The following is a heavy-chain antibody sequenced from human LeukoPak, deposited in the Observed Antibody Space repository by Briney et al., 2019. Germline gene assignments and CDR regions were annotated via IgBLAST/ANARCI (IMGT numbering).Heavy chain of an antibody. J-gene: IGHJ4*02. V-gene: IGHV4-39*01. Sequence: SETLSLTCTVSGGSLSSSSYYWGWIRQPPGKGLEWIGSIYYSGSTHYNPSLKSRFTISVDTSKNQFSLKLSSVTAADAAVYHCAVSGCMITFGGYSFVCWGQGTLVTVSS. CDR2: IYYSGST. CDR1: GGSLSSSSYY. CDR3: AVSGCMITFGGYSFVC. D-gene: IGHD3-16*01.